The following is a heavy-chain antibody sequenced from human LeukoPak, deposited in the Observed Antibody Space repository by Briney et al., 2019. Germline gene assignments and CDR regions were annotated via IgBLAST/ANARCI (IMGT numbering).Heavy chain of an antibody. J-gene: IGHJ6*04. CDR2: ISYDGSNK. CDR1: GFTFRSYA. V-gene: IGHV3-30*04. CDR3: ARAECSSTSCYGYYYYGMDV. Sequence: GGSLRLSCAASGFTFRSYAIHWVRQAPGKGLEWVAVISYDGSNKYYADSVKGRFTISRDNSKNTLYLQMNSLRAEDTAVYYCARAECSSTSCYGYYYYGMDVWGKGTTVTVSS. D-gene: IGHD2-2*01.